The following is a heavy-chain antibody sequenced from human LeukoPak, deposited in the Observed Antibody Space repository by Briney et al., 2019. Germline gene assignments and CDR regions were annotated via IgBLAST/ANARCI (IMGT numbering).Heavy chain of an antibody. CDR3: ARGGGLGLRY. J-gene: IGHJ4*02. CDR1: GGSISGYY. CDR2: IYYSGST. Sequence: SETLSLTCTVSGGSISGYYWSWIRQPPGKGLEWIGFIYYSGSTKYNPSLKSRVTISVDTSKNQFSLKLSSVTAADTAVYYCARGGGLGLRYWGQGTLVTVSS. V-gene: IGHV4-59*12. D-gene: IGHD3-16*01.